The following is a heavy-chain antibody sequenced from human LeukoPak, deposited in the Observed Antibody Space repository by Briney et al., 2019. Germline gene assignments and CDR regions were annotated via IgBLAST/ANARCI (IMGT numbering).Heavy chain of an antibody. D-gene: IGHD3-10*01. J-gene: IGHJ4*02. V-gene: IGHV4-39*01. CDR3: ARGLGDYYGSGTHFHRPFDY. CDR2: IYYSGST. Sequence: SETLSLTCTVSGGSISSSSYYWGWIRQPPGKGLEWIGSIYYSGSTYYNPSLKSRVTISVDTSKNQFSLKLISVTAADTAVYYCARGLGDYYGSGTHFHRPFDYWGQGTLVTVSS. CDR1: GGSISSSSYY.